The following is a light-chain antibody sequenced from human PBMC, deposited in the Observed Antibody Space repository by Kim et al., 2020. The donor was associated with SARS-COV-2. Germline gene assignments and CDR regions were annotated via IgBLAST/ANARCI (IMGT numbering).Light chain of an antibody. J-gene: IGLJ2*01. V-gene: IGLV1-40*01. CDR2: GNN. Sequence: GRRVTSPCTEASPNIGASFDVLWYQQVPGTAPKLLIYGNNNRPAGVHDRFSGSKSGTSASLAITGLQAEDEADYYCQSYDSSLSVVFGGGTQLTVL. CDR3: QSYDSSLSVV. CDR1: SPNIGASFD.